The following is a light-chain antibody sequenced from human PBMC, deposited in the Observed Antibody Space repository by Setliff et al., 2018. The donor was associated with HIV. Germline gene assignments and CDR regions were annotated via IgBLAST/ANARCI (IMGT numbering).Light chain of an antibody. V-gene: IGLV2-14*01. CDR2: EIN. J-gene: IGLJ1*01. CDR3: GSCTSTSPCA. CDR1: GRDLGNFNF. Sequence: QSALIQPPSVSGSPGQSVTISCTGSGRDLGNFNFVSWYQQYPGDAPQLIIYEINNRPSGVSSRFSGSKSGNTASLTISDLQAQDEADYYCGSCTSTSPCAFGTGTKVTVL.